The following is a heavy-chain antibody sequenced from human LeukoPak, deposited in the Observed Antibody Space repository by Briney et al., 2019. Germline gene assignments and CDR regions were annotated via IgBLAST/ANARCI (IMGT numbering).Heavy chain of an antibody. V-gene: IGHV3-23*01. CDR1: GFTFDDYA. CDR2: ISGSGDFT. D-gene: IGHD2-2*01. J-gene: IGHJ3*02. Sequence: PGRSLRLSCAASGFTFDDYAMHWVRQAPGKGLEWVSGISGSGDFTYYADSVKGRLTISRDNSKNTLFLQMNSLRAEDTAVYYCARADQARSDAFDIWGQGTMVTVSS. CDR3: ARADQARSDAFDI.